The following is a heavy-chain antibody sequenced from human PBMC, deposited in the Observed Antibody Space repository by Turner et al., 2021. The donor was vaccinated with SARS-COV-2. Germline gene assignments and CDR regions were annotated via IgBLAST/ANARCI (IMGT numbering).Heavy chain of an antibody. CDR2: IGTAGDT. CDR1: GFTFSSYN. Sequence: EVQLLESGGGLVQPGGSLRLSCAASGFTFSSYNMHWVRQATGKGLGWVSGIGTAGDTYYPGSVKGRFTISRENAKNSLYLQMNSLRAGDTAVYYCARAGIGYCTSTSCYMGAFDIWGQGTMVTVSS. CDR3: ARAGIGYCTSTSCYMGAFDI. V-gene: IGHV3-13*01. J-gene: IGHJ3*02. D-gene: IGHD2-2*02.